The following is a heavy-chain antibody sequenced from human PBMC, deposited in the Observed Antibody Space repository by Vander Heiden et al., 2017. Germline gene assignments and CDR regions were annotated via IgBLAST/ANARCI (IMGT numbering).Heavy chain of an antibody. J-gene: IGHJ4*02. CDR3: ARERDGYLDY. CDR2: IYSGGST. V-gene: IGHV3-53*01. Sequence: EVQLVESGGGLIQPWGSLRLPCAASGFTVSSTYMSWVRQAPGKGLEWVSVIYSGGSTYDADSVKGRFTISRDNSKNTLYLQMNSLRAEDTAVYYCARERDGYLDYWGQGTLVTVSS. CDR1: GFTVSSTY.